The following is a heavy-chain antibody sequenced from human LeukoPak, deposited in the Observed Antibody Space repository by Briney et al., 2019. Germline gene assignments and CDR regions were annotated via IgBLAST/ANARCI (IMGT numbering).Heavy chain of an antibody. Sequence: GASVKVSCKASGYTFTGYYMHWVRQAPGQGLEWMGWINPNSGGTNYAQKFQGRVTMTRDTSISTAYMELSRLRSDDTAVYYCARDSGFAPSCTYYYDSSGYSDYWGQGTLVTVSS. D-gene: IGHD3-22*01. CDR2: INPNSGGT. CDR3: ARDSGFAPSCTYYYDSSGYSDY. CDR1: GYTFTGYY. V-gene: IGHV1-2*02. J-gene: IGHJ4*02.